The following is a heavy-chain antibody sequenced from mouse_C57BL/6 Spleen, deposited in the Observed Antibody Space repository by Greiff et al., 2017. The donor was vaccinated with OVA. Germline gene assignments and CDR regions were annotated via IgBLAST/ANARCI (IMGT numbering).Heavy chain of an antibody. CDR2: INYDGSST. Sequence: EVHLVESEGGLVQPGSSMKLSCTASGFTFSDYYMAWVRQVPEKGLEWVANINYDGSSTYYLDSLKSRFIISRDNAKNILYLQMSSLKSEDTATYYCARGLRRDYYAMDYWGQGTSVTVSS. V-gene: IGHV5-16*01. D-gene: IGHD2-4*01. CDR3: ARGLRRDYYAMDY. J-gene: IGHJ4*01. CDR1: GFTFSDYY.